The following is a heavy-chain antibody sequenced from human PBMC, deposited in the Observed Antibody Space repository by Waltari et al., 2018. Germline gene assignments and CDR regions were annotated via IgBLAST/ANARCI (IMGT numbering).Heavy chain of an antibody. Sequence: HVQWVQSGAEVKEPGSSVKVSCKASGHSFGGYGIIWGRLAPCQGLEWLGVIIPMFGIPEYSQIFKDRLNITADESTSTAYKKLSSLSSEDTAIYYCARHELGISQYYYNMYVWGQGTTVTISS. CDR2: IIPMFGIP. CDR3: ARHELGISQYYYNMYV. D-gene: IGHD3-16*01. J-gene: IGHJ6*02. CDR1: GHSFGGYG. V-gene: IGHV1-69*12.